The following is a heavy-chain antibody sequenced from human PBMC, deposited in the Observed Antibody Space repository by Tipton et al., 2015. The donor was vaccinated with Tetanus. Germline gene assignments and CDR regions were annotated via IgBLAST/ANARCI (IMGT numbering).Heavy chain of an antibody. D-gene: IGHD3-10*01. CDR3: ARWGDASGSTNLYAFDI. CDR2: INYDGST. V-gene: IGHV4-34*01. Sequence: TLSLTCAVYGGTFNNYFWTWIRQPPGKGLEWIGEINYDGSTNYSPSLKSRVTLSLDTTKKQVSLKLSSVTAADTAVYYCARWGDASGSTNLYAFDIWGQGTMVSVSS. CDR1: GGTFNNYF. J-gene: IGHJ3*02.